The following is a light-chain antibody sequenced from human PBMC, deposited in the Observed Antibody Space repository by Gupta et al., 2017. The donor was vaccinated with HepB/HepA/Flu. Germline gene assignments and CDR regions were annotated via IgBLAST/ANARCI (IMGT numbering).Light chain of an antibody. V-gene: IGLV2-14*03. J-gene: IGLJ2*01. CDR2: DVS. CDR1: SSDVVGYNY. CDR3: HSYKISSNLEV. Sequence: QSAMNQPASVSESPGESITISSTGTSSDVVGYNYVSWYQQHPGKAPKLMIYDVSNRPSGVADRFSGSKSGNTATLTITGLQAEDEADYYCHSYKISSNLEVFGGGTKLTVL.